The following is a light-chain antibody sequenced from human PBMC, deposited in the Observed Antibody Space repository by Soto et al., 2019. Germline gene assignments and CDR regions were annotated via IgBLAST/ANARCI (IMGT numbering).Light chain of an antibody. CDR2: KAS. V-gene: IGKV1-5*03. J-gene: IGKJ4*01. Sequence: DIQMTQSPSTLSASVEYRVTLTCRASQTIDRWLAWYQQRPGRAPKLLIHKASTLEGGVPSRFSGSASGTEFTLTISSLQPDDFATYYCLQYIHYPLTFGGGTKVELK. CDR3: LQYIHYPLT. CDR1: QTIDRW.